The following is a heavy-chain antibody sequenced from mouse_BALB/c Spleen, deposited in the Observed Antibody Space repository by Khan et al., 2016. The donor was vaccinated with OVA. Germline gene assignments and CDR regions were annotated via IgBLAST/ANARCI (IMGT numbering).Heavy chain of an antibody. V-gene: IGHV1-4*01. CDR2: INPSSGYT. J-gene: IGHJ3*01. D-gene: IGHD2-14*01. Sequence: QVQLQQSGTELARPGASVKMSCKASGYTFTSYTMHWVKQRPGQGLEWIGYINPSSGYTNYNQKFNDKATLTADKSSITAYMQLSSLTSEDSASYYCAREGAYYRSDGWFAYWGQGTLVTVSA. CDR1: GYTFTSYT. CDR3: AREGAYYRSDGWFAY.